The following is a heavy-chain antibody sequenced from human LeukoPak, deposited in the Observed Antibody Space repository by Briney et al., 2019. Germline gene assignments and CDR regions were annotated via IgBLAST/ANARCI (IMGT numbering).Heavy chain of an antibody. D-gene: IGHD4-17*01. CDR3: ARIPYGDYLDY. J-gene: IGHJ4*02. V-gene: IGHV4-59*01. CDR1: GGSISSYY. CDR2: IYYSGST. Sequence: SETLSLTCAVSGGSISSYYWSWIRQPPGKGLEWIGYIYYSGSTNYNPSLKSRVTISVDTSKNQFSLKLSSVTAADTAVYYCARIPYGDYLDYWGQGTLVTVSS.